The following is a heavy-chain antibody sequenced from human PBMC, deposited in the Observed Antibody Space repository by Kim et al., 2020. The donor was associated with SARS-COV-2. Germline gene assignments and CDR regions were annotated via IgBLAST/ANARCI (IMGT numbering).Heavy chain of an antibody. Sequence: GGSLRLSCAASGFTVNNAWMSWVRQAPGKGLEWVGRIKSKTDGGTLDYAAPVKGRFTILRDDSKNTLYLQMNSLKTEDTAVYYCTTHMVIEYLCDSWGQGTLVTVSS. V-gene: IGHV3-15*01. CDR2: IKSKTDGGTL. J-gene: IGHJ4*02. D-gene: IGHD3-16*02. CDR1: GFTVNNAW. CDR3: TTHMVIEYLCDS.